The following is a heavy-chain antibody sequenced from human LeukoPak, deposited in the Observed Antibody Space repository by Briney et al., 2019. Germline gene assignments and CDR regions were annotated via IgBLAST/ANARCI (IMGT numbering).Heavy chain of an antibody. V-gene: IGHV3-30*03. CDR2: ISYDGSNK. Sequence: PGGSLRLSCAASGFTFSSYGMHWVRQAPGKGLEWVAVISYDGSNKYYADSVKGRFTISRDNSKNTLYLQMNSLRVEDTAVYYCAGGSGWTPNYWGQGTLVTVSS. CDR1: GFTFSSYG. D-gene: IGHD3-3*01. CDR3: AGGSGWTPNY. J-gene: IGHJ4*02.